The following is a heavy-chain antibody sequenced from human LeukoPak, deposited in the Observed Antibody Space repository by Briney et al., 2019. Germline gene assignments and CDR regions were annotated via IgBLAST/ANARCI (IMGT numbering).Heavy chain of an antibody. CDR2: ISDRGDST. J-gene: IGHJ3*02. Sequence: GGSLTLSCAASGSTITTYAMGWVRQAPGKGLEWVSVISDRGDSTHYIDSVKGRFTISRDSFKNTLYLQIDSLRGEDTAVYYCAKGRWGLTINNFDIWGQGTMVTVSS. D-gene: IGHD3-9*01. CDR1: GSTITTYA. V-gene: IGHV3-23*01. CDR3: AKGRWGLTINNFDI.